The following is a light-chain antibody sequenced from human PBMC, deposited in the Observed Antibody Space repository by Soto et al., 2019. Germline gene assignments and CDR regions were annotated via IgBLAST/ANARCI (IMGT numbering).Light chain of an antibody. J-gene: IGLJ1*01. Sequence: SYELTQPPSVSVAPGQTARITCGGNNIGGKSVHWYQQKPGQAPVLVVYDDSHRPSGIPDRFSGSNAGDTATLTIRRVEAGDEADYYCHVWDSSSDHYVFGTGTKFTVL. V-gene: IGLV3-21*02. CDR2: DDS. CDR1: NIGGKS. CDR3: HVWDSSSDHYV.